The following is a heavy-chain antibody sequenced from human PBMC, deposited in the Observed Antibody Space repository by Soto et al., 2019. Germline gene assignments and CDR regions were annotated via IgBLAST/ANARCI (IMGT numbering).Heavy chain of an antibody. CDR3: ARDVGATTVYYYYGMDV. CDR2: ISPNGGST. V-gene: IGHV1-46*01. J-gene: IGHJ6*02. CDR1: GDTFTSYY. Sequence: ASVKVSCKAPGDTFTSYYMHWVRQAPGHGLEWMGVISPNGGSTRFAQKFQGRVTMTRDTSTSTVYMELRGLTSEDTAVYYCARDVGATTVYYYYGMDVWGQGTTVTVSS. D-gene: IGHD1-26*01.